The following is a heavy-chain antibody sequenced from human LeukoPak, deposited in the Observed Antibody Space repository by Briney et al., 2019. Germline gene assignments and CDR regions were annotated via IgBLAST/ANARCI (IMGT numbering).Heavy chain of an antibody. D-gene: IGHD5-18*01. CDR1: GFTFSSYG. CDR3: AKGQGIQLWSPPFDY. Sequence: GGSLRLSCAASGFTFSSYGMHWVRQAPGKGLEWVAFIRYDGSNKYYADSVKGRFTISRDNSKNTLYLQMNSLRAEDTAVYYCAKGQGIQLWSPPFDYWGQGTLVTVSS. J-gene: IGHJ4*02. V-gene: IGHV3-30*02. CDR2: IRYDGSNK.